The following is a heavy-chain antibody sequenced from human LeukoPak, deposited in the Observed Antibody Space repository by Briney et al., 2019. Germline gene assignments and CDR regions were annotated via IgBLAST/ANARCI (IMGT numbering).Heavy chain of an antibody. J-gene: IGHJ4*02. Sequence: GGTLRLSCAASGFTFNSYAMSWVRQAPGKGLEWVSAISGSGGSTYYADSVKGRFTISRDNAKNSLYLQMNSLRAEDTALYYCARDYCSGGSCYPGDWGQGTLVTVSS. D-gene: IGHD2-15*01. V-gene: IGHV3-23*01. CDR1: GFTFNSYA. CDR3: ARDYCSGGSCYPGD. CDR2: ISGSGGST.